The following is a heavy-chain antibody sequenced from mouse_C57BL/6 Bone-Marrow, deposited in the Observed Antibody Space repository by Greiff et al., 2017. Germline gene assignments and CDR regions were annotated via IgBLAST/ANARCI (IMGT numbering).Heavy chain of an antibody. J-gene: IGHJ2*01. V-gene: IGHV5-4*01. CDR3: AREGSSGPDY. D-gene: IGHD3-2*02. CDR2: ISDGGSYT. Sequence: DVKLQESGGGLVKPGGSLKLSCAASGFTFSSYAMSWVRQTPEKRLEWVATISDGGSYTYYPDNVKGRFTISRDNAKNNLYLQMSYLKSEDTAMYYCAREGSSGPDYWGQGTTLTVSS. CDR1: GFTFSSYA.